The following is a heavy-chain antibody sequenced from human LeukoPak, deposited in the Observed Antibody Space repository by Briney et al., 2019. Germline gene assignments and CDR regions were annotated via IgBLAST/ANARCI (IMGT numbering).Heavy chain of an antibody. J-gene: IGHJ4*02. CDR1: GGYISSYY. CDR3: ARANRYDLYFDY. CDR2: IYYSGSS. V-gene: IGHV4-59*01. D-gene: IGHD5-12*01. Sequence: PSETLSLTCTVFGGYISSYYWSWIRQPPGKGLEWIGYIYYSGSSNYNPSLKSRVTISVDTSKNQISLKLSSVTAADTAVYYCARANRYDLYFDYWGQGTLVTVSS.